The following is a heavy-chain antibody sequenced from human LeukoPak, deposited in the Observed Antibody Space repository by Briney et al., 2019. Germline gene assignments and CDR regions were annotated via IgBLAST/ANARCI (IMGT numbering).Heavy chain of an antibody. CDR3: ARDSTPEGSGWPYFDY. Sequence: GGSLRLSCAGSGFTFTSHWMSWVRQAPGKGLEWVANRKQDGSEKYYVDSVKGRFTISRDNAENSLYLQMNSLRVEDTAVYYCARDSTPEGSGWPYFDYWGQGTLVTVSS. CDR1: GFTFTSHW. V-gene: IGHV3-7*01. J-gene: IGHJ4*02. CDR2: RKQDGSEK. D-gene: IGHD6-19*01.